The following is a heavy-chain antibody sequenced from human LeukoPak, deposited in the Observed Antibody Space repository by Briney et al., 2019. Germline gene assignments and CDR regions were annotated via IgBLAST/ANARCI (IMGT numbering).Heavy chain of an antibody. D-gene: IGHD1-1*01. J-gene: IGHJ5*02. CDR1: GGSISSGDYY. Sequence: PSQTLSLTCTVSGGSISSGDYYWSWIRQPPGKGLEWIGYIYYSGSTYYNPSLKSRVTISVDTSKNQLSLKLSSVTAADTAVYYCAGDWRLRWFDPWGQGTLVTVSS. V-gene: IGHV4-30-4*01. CDR2: IYYSGST. CDR3: AGDWRLRWFDP.